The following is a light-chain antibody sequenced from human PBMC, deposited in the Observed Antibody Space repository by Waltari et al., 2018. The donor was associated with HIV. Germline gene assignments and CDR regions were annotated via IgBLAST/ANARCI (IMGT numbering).Light chain of an antibody. CDR2: AAS. J-gene: IGKJ4*01. CDR3: QQYKTVPLP. V-gene: IGKV1-16*01. Sequence: DIQMTQSPSSLTASVGDRVTITCRASQGIYNYLAWFDLEPRKAPKSLIYAASSLQSTVPSRFSGSRSGADFTLSISSHQPEDSATYDCQQYKTVPLPFEGGTKVAI. CDR1: QGIYNY.